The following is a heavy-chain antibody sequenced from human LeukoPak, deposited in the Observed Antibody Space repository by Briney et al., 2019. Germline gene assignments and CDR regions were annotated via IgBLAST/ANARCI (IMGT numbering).Heavy chain of an antibody. CDR3: AKGSYYDSSGSFYFDY. CDR1: GFTFSSYA. V-gene: IGHV3-23*01. J-gene: IGHJ4*02. D-gene: IGHD3-22*01. Sequence: GGSLRLSCAASGFTFSSYAMSWVRQAPGKGLEGVSGISGSGDNTYYADSVKGRFTISRDNTKNTLYVQVNSLGTEDTAAYYCAKGSYYDSSGSFYFDYWGQGTLVTVSS. CDR2: ISGSGDNT.